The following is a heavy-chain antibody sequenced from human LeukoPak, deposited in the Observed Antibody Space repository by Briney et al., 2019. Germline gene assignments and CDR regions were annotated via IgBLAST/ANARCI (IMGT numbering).Heavy chain of an antibody. J-gene: IGHJ4*02. CDR3: ARAYYNASSGYYFVGASPFDY. CDR2: IKESGSGR. CDR1: GFTFSNYW. V-gene: IGHV3-7*01. Sequence: GGSLRLSCAASGFTFSNYWMNWVRQAPGGGLEWVAKIKESGSGRYYVDSVKGRFTISRDNAKNSVYLQMNSLRAEDTAVYYCARAYYNASSGYYFVGASPFDYWGQGTLVTVSS. D-gene: IGHD3-22*01.